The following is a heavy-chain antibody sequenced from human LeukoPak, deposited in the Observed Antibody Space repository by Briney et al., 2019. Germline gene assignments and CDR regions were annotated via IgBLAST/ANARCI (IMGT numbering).Heavy chain of an antibody. CDR3: ARGEWFGDY. D-gene: IGHD3-10*01. Sequence: SQTLSHTCSVSGDSISTGDYYWSWIRQPPGKGLEWIGEINHSGSTNYNPSLKSRVTISVDTSKNQFSLKLSSVTAADTAVYYCARGEWFGDYWGQGTLVTVSS. J-gene: IGHJ4*02. V-gene: IGHV4-30-4*08. CDR2: INHSGST. CDR1: GDSISTGDYY.